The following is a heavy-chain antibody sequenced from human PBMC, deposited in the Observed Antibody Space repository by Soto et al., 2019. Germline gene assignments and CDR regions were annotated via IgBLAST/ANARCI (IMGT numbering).Heavy chain of an antibody. CDR3: ARDSYDYIWGSYRYDAFDI. J-gene: IGHJ3*02. CDR1: GYTFTSYG. Sequence: QVQLVQSGAEVKKPGASVKVSCKASGYTFTSYGISWVRQAPGQGLEWMGWISAYNGNTNYAQKLQGRVTITTDTSTSTAYMELRSLRSDDTAVYYCARDSYDYIWGSYRYDAFDIWGQGTMVTVSS. D-gene: IGHD3-16*02. CDR2: ISAYNGNT. V-gene: IGHV1-18*01.